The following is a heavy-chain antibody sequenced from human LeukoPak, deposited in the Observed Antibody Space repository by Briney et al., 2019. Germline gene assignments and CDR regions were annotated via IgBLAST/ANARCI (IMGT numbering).Heavy chain of an antibody. J-gene: IGHJ4*02. CDR2: IYYSGST. CDR1: VGSMSSSNSY. CDR3: ARQWDYSDSSGRALNYFDF. Sequence: KASETLSLTCTVPVGSMSSSNSYWGWIRQPPSQGLEWIGSIYYSGSTYYNPSLKSRVTISADASKMQFSLKLSSVTAADTAVYYCARQWDYSDSSGRALNYFDFWGQGTLVTVAS. D-gene: IGHD3-22*01. V-gene: IGHV4-39*01.